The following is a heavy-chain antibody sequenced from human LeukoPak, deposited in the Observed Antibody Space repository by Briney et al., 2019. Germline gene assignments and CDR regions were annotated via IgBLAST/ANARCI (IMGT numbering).Heavy chain of an antibody. V-gene: IGHV3-23*01. D-gene: IGHD2-2*01. CDR1: GFTFSTHG. CDR3: AKDRIVVVPAATEAMDY. J-gene: IGHJ4*02. CDR2: ITGSGGST. Sequence: GGTLRLSCAASGFTFSTHGMNWVRQGPGKGLEWVSGITGSGGSTYYADSVKGRFTISRDNSKNTLYLQMNSLRAEDTAVYYCAKDRIVVVPAATEAMDYWGQGTLVTVSS.